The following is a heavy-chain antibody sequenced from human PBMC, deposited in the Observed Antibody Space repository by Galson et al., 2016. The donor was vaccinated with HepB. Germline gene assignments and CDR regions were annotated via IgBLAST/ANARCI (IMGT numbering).Heavy chain of an antibody. CDR3: ARDGVQMATNPMDY. CDR2: ISRSGDYI. Sequence: SLRLSCAASGFTFSDYSMNWVRQAPGKGLEWVSAISRSGDYISYADSVKGRFTSSRDNAKNSVYLQMDTLRAEDTAVYYCARDGVQMATNPMDYWGQGTLGTVSS. J-gene: IGHJ4*02. D-gene: IGHD5-24*01. V-gene: IGHV3-21*01. CDR1: GFTFSDYS.